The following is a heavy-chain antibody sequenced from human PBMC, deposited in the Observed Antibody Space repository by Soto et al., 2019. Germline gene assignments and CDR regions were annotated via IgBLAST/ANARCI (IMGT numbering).Heavy chain of an antibody. CDR2: ISSSSTII. CDR1: GFSFNTYS. Sequence: EVQLVESGGGLVQPGGSLRLSCAASGFSFNTYSMNWVRQAPGKGLEWVSYISSSSTIIYYADSVKGRFTISRDNAKKSLYLQMNSLRAEYTAVYYCARVLGSGASPPGLDVWGQVTAVTASS. J-gene: IGHJ6*02. V-gene: IGHV3-48*01. D-gene: IGHD3-3*01. CDR3: ARVLGSGASPPGLDV.